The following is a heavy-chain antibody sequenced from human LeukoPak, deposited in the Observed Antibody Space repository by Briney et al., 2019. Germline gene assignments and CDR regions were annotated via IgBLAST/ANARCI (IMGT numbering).Heavy chain of an antibody. D-gene: IGHD2-15*01. J-gene: IGHJ4*02. CDR3: ARDRYCSGGSCYTDSRFDY. V-gene: IGHV1-69*05. Sequence: GASVKVSCKASGGTFSSYAIGWVRQAPGQGLEWMGGIIPIFGTANYAQKLQGRVTMTTDTSTSTAYMELRSLRSDDTAVYYCARDRYCSGGSCYTDSRFDYWGQGTLVTVSS. CDR2: IIPIFGTA. CDR1: GGTFSSYA.